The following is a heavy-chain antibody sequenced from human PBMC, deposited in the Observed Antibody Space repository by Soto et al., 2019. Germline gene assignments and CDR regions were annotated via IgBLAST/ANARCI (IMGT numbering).Heavy chain of an antibody. V-gene: IGHV1-46*01. CDR1: GYDFFKYN. Sequence: ASVKVSCKTSGYDFFKYNMHWVRQAPGQGLEWMGVINPNGGYTRHAQKFQGRVIMTRDTSSKIVYMELSGLTSEDTAMYYRTRADSDVVILPDVRPLFDLWGQGALVTVSS. D-gene: IGHD2-21*02. CDR2: INPNGGYT. J-gene: IGHJ4*02. CDR3: TRADSDVVILPDVRPLFDL.